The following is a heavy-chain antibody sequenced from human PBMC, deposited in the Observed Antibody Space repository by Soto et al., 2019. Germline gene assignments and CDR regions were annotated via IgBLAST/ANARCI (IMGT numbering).Heavy chain of an antibody. CDR2: ITPFNGDT. Sequence: SVKVSCKASGYTFTYRYLHWVRQAPGQALEWMRWITPFNGDTNYAQKFQDRVTITRDNSKNTLNLQMNSLRADDTAVYYCARARRGAPYYYTMDLWGQGTTVTVSS. CDR1: GYTFTYRY. V-gene: IGHV1-45*02. CDR3: ARARRGAPYYYTMDL. D-gene: IGHD3-10*01. J-gene: IGHJ6*02.